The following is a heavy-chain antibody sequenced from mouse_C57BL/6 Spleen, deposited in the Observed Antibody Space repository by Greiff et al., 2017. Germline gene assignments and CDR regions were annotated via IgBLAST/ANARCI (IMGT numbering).Heavy chain of an antibody. CDR3: ARGYLYDYYAMDY. CDR2: IYPGDGDT. V-gene: IGHV1-80*01. D-gene: IGHD5-1*01. J-gene: IGHJ4*01. Sequence: QVQLQQSGAELVKPGASVKISCKASGYAFSSYWMNWVKQRPGKGLEWIGQIYPGDGDTNYNGKFKGKATLTADKSSSTAYMQLSSLTSEDSAVYFCARGYLYDYYAMDYWGQGTSVTVSA. CDR1: GYAFSSYW.